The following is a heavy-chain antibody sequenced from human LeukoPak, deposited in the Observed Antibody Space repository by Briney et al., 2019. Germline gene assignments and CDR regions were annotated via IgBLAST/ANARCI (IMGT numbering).Heavy chain of an antibody. V-gene: IGHV3-30*18. D-gene: IGHD3-10*01. CDR3: AKDSGVYYMDV. Sequence: GGSLRLSCAASGFTFSSYGMHWVRQAPGKGLEWVAVISYDGSNKYYADSVKGRFTISRDNSKNTLYLQMNSLRAEDTAVYYCAKDSGVYYMDVWGKGTTVTVSS. CDR2: ISYDGSNK. J-gene: IGHJ6*03. CDR1: GFTFSSYG.